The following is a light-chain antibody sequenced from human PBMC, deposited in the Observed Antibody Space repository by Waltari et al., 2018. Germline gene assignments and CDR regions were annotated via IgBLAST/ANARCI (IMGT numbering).Light chain of an antibody. CDR3: QQRSNWPPT. CDR2: DAS. CDR1: QSVSSY. J-gene: IGKJ1*01. V-gene: IGKV3-11*01. Sequence: PGERATLSCRASQSVSSYVAWYQQKPGQAPRLLIYDASNRATGIPARFSGSGSGTDFTLTISSLEPEDFAVYYCQQRSNWPPTFGQGTKVEIK.